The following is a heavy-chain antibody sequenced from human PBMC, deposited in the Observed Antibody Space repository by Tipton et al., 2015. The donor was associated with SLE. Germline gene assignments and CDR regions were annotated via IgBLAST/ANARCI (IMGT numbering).Heavy chain of an antibody. CDR2: IPFNGGNE. J-gene: IGHJ3*02. V-gene: IGHV3-30*02. CDR1: GFTFSFYG. CDR3: AKGPLESALDI. Sequence: GSLRLSCAASGFTFSFYGIHWVRQAPGKGLEWVAFIPFNGGNEKYADSVKGRFTISRDNARDTLYLDMNSLRPDDTAVYFCAKGPLESALDIWGQGTVVAVS. D-gene: IGHD1-1*01.